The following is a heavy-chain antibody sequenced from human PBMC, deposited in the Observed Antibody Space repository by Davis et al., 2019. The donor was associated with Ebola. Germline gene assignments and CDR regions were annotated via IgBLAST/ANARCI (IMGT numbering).Heavy chain of an antibody. CDR1: GFTFSSSA. Sequence: GGSLRLSCAVSGFTFSSSAMGWVRQAPGHCLASVSFICTLSHWTYSADSVKGRFTISRDNSKSTLHLQMNSLRAEDSAVYYCAKIGLATLNENWFDPWGQGTLVTVSS. J-gene: IGHJ5*02. D-gene: IGHD6-19*01. CDR2: ICTLSHWT. V-gene: IGHV3-23*03. CDR3: AKIGLATLNENWFDP.